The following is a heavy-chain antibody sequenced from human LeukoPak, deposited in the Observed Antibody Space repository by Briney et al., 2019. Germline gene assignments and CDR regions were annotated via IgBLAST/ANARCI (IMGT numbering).Heavy chain of an antibody. CDR3: PRSYSLTGYYYYGMDV. Sequence: PSETLSLTCTVSGGSISRYYWSWIPQPPGKGLEWIAYIYYSGTSNYNPSLKSRVTISLDTSKNQFSLKMSSVTAADTAVYYLPRSYSLTGYYYYGMDVWGQGTPVTVSS. V-gene: IGHV4-59*01. CDR2: IYYSGTS. CDR1: GGSISRYY. D-gene: IGHD3-9*01. J-gene: IGHJ6*02.